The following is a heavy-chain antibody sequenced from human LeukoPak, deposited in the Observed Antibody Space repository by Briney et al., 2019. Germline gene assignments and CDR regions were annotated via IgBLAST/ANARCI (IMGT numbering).Heavy chain of an antibody. CDR3: AREEGVDLDAFDI. V-gene: IGHV1-69*04. Sequence: ASVKVSCKASGGTFSSYAISWVRQAPGQGLEWMGRIIPILGTASYAQKFQGRVTLTADKSTVTAFMELSSLTSEDTAVFYCAREEGVDLDAFDIWGQGTTVTVSS. CDR1: GGTFSSYA. CDR2: IIPILGTA. J-gene: IGHJ3*02.